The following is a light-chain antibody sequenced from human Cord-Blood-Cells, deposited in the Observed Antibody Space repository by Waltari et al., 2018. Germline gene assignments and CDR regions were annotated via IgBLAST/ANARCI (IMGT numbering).Light chain of an antibody. J-gene: IGLJ2*01. Sequence: QSVLPQPPSASGTPGQRVTISCSGSSSNIGSNTVNWYQQLPGTAPKLLIYSNNQRPSGVPDRSAGSKSGTAASLSISGRQSEDEADYYCAAWDDSLNGHVVFGGGTKLTVL. CDR2: SNN. V-gene: IGLV1-44*01. CDR1: SSNIGSNT. CDR3: AAWDDSLNGHVV.